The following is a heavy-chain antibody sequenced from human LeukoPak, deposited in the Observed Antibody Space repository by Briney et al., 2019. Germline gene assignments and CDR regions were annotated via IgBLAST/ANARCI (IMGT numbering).Heavy chain of an antibody. D-gene: IGHD6-13*01. CDR1: GGSISSRSYY. Sequence: SETLSLTCTVSGGSISSRSYYWGWIRQPPGKGLEWIGSIYYSGSTYYNPSLKSRVTISVDTSKNQFSLKLSSVTAADTAVYCCARQYSSSWFGDVYWGQGTLVTVSS. J-gene: IGHJ4*02. V-gene: IGHV4-39*01. CDR3: ARQYSSSWFGDVY. CDR2: IYYSGST.